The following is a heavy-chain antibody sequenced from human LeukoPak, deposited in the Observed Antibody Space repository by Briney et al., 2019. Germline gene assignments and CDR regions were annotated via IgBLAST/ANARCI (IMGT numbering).Heavy chain of an antibody. V-gene: IGHV3-23*01. CDR3: AKNSRSSGYYLDY. Sequence: GGSLRLSCAASGFTFSSFAMSWVRQAPGKGLEWVSTISGSGGSTSYADSVKGRFTISRDNSKNTLYLQMNSLRAEDTALYYCAKNSRSSGYYLDYWGQGTLVTVSS. J-gene: IGHJ4*02. CDR2: ISGSGGST. CDR1: GFTFSSFA. D-gene: IGHD3-22*01.